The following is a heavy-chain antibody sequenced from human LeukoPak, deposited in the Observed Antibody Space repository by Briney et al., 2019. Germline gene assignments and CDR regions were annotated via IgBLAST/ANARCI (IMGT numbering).Heavy chain of an antibody. CDR3: ASRREYSSSSYYYYGMDV. CDR2: MNPNRGNT. V-gene: IGHV1-8*01. D-gene: IGHD6-6*01. CDR1: GYTFTSYD. J-gene: IGHJ6*02. Sequence: ASVKVSCKASGYTFTSYDINWVRQATGQGLEWMGWMNPNRGNTGYAQKFQGRVTMTRNTSISTAYMELSSLRSEDTAVYYCASRREYSSSSYYYYGMDVWGQGTTVTVSS.